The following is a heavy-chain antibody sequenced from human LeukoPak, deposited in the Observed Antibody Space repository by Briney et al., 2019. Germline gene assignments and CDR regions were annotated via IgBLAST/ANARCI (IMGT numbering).Heavy chain of an antibody. CDR2: IYHSGST. D-gene: IGHD3-10*01. CDR3: ARIVSTMVRGVIAPSWFEP. V-gene: IGHV4-38-2*01. CDR1: GYSISNGYY. Sequence: SETLCLTCAVSGYSISNGYYWSWIRQPPGKGLEWIGSIYHSGSTYYNPSLKSRVTTSVDTSKNQFSLKLSSVTAADTAVYYCARIVSTMVRGVIAPSWFEPWGQGTLVTASS. J-gene: IGHJ5*02.